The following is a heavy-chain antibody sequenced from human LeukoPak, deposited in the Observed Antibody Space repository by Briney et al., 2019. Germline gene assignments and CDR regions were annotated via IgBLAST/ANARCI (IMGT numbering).Heavy chain of an antibody. Sequence: GGSLRLSCAASGFTFSSYSMNWVRQAPGKGLEWVSSITSSGRYIYYADSVKGRFTISRDNSENSLYLQMDSLTAADTAVYYCARGLAAGKTDYWGQGTLVTVSS. CDR2: ITSSGRYI. CDR3: ARGLAAGKTDY. CDR1: GFTFSSYS. D-gene: IGHD6-13*01. V-gene: IGHV3-21*01. J-gene: IGHJ4*02.